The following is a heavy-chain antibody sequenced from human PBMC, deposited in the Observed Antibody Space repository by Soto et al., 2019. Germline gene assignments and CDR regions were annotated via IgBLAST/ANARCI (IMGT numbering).Heavy chain of an antibody. CDR3: ARESRYCSGGSCYFLPGIDY. CDR1: GHTFTGYY. Sequence: SVKVCCKASGHTFTGYYMQWVRQAPGQGLEWMGGIIPIFGTANYAQKFQGRVTITADESTSTAYMELSSLRSEDTAVYYCARESRYCSGGSCYFLPGIDYWGQGTLVTVSS. D-gene: IGHD2-15*01. V-gene: IGHV1-69*13. CDR2: IIPIFGTA. J-gene: IGHJ4*02.